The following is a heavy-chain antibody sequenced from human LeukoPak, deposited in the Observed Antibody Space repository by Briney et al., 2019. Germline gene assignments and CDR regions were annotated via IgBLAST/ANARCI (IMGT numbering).Heavy chain of an antibody. Sequence: ASVKVSCKASGGTFSSYAISWVRQAPGQGLEWMGGIIPIFGTANYAQKFQGRVTITADKSTSTAYMELSSLRSEDTAVYYCARVYPARKFGLSYYFDYWGQGTLVTVSS. CDR2: IIPIFGTA. CDR1: GGTFSSYA. J-gene: IGHJ4*02. D-gene: IGHD3-10*01. V-gene: IGHV1-69*06. CDR3: ARVYPARKFGLSYYFDY.